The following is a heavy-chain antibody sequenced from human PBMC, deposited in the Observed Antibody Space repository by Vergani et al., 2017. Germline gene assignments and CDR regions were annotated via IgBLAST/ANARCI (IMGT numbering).Heavy chain of an antibody. CDR2: IWYDGSNK. D-gene: IGHD6-19*01. CDR3: ARALRRGWSEPYYFDY. V-gene: IGHV3-33*01. CDR1: GFTFSSYG. J-gene: IGHJ4*02. Sequence: VQLVESGGGVVQPGRSLRLSCAASGFTFSSYGMHWVRQAPGKGLEWVAVIWYDGSNKYYADSVKGRFTISRDNAKNSLYLQMNSLRAEDTAVYYCARALRRGWSEPYYFDYWGQGTLVTVSS.